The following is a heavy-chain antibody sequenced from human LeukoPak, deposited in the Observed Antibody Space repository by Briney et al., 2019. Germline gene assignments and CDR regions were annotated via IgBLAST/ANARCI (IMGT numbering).Heavy chain of an antibody. CDR2: ISHDGTKN. CDR1: GFTFSSYG. V-gene: IGHV3-30*18. Sequence: PGGSLRLSCAVSGFTFSSYGIHWVRQAPGKGLEWVTFISHDGTKNYYADSVKGRFTVSRDNSKNTLYLQMDSLRADDTAVYYCAKDSSTWGNRYFDCWGQGTLVTVSS. J-gene: IGHJ4*02. CDR3: AKDSSTWGNRYFDC. D-gene: IGHD2-2*01.